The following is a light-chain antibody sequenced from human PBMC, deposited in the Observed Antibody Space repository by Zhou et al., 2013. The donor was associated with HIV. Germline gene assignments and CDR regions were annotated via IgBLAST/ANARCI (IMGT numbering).Light chain of an antibody. Sequence: DIQMTQSPSTLSASVGDRVTITCRASQSISTWLAWYQQRPGKAPKLLIYKASNLQSGVPSRFSGSGSGTEFTLTISSLQPDDFATYYCQQYNHYPPTFGQGTKLEIK. V-gene: IGKV1-5*03. J-gene: IGKJ2*01. CDR1: QSISTW. CDR3: QQYNHYPPT. CDR2: KAS.